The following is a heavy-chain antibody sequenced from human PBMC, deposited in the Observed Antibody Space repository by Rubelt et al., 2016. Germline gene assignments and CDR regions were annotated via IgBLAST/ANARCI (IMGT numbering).Heavy chain of an antibody. CDR1: GYTFTSYG. J-gene: IGHJ6*02. V-gene: IGHV1-46*01. D-gene: IGHD6-19*01. CDR2: INPSGGST. CDR3: ARGDPTAGGMDV. Sequence: QVQLVQSGAEVKKPGASVKVSCKASGYTFTSYGISWVRQAPGQGLEWMGIINPSGGSTSVAQKLEGRVTMSRDTSTSTVYMELSSLRSEDTAVYYCARGDPTAGGMDVWGQGTTVTVSS.